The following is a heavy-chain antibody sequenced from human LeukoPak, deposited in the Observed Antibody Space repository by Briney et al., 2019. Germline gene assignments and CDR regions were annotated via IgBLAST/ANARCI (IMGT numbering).Heavy chain of an antibody. CDR2: INHSGST. V-gene: IGHV4-34*01. CDR1: GGSFSGYY. D-gene: IGHD1-26*01. J-gene: IGHJ4*02. CDR3: ASHNKISGSYFYFDY. Sequence: SETLSLTCAVYGGSFSGYYWSWIRQPPGKGLEWIGEINHSGSTNYNPSLKSRVTISVDTSKNQFSLKLSSVTAADTAVYYCASHNKISGSYFYFDYWGQGTLVTVSS.